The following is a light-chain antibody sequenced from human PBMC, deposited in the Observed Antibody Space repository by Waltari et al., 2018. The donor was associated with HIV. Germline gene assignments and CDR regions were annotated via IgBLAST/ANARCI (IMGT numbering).Light chain of an antibody. CDR1: LLAQKY. Sequence: SYELTQPSSVSVSPGQTARITCSGDLLAQKYGRWFQQKPGQAPVVVIYKDTERPSGIPERFSGSTSGTTVILTISGAQVEDEADYYCYSAADKGVFFGGGTKLTVL. J-gene: IGLJ2*01. CDR3: YSAADKGVF. CDR2: KDT. V-gene: IGLV3-27*01.